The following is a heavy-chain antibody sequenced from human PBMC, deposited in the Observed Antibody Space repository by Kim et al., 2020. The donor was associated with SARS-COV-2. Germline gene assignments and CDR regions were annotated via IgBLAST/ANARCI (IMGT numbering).Heavy chain of an antibody. CDR3: LAEIGSRSSYN. Sequence: GGSLRLSCAASGFTFSAHALHWVRQAPGKGLEWVALIAYDGSQKGYPDSVKGRFIISRDNTKSTLYLQMNSLRPEDTAVYYCLAEIGSRSSYNWGQETLVTVSS. CDR1: GFTFSAHA. V-gene: IGHV3-30*04. D-gene: IGHD1-26*01. CDR2: IAYDGSQK. J-gene: IGHJ4*02.